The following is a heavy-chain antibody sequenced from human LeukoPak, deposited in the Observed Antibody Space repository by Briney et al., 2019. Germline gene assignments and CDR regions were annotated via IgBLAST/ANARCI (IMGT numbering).Heavy chain of an antibody. CDR1: GGTFSSYA. D-gene: IGHD2-2*01. V-gene: IGHV1-69*04. CDR2: IIPILGIA. Sequence: ASVKVSCKASGGTFSSYAISWVRQAPGQGLEWMGRIIPILGIANYAQKFQGRVTITADKSTSTAYMELSSLRSEDTAVYYCAREPAAKVWDYYYGMDVWGQGTTVTVSS. J-gene: IGHJ6*02. CDR3: AREPAAKVWDYYYGMDV.